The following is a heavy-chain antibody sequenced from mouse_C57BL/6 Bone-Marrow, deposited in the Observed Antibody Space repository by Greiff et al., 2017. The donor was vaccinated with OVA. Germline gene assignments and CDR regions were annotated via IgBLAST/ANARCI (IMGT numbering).Heavy chain of an antibody. CDR2: IYPGSGST. CDR3: ARGDYGHYEDAMDY. Sequence: QVQLQQPGAELVKPGASVKMSCKASGYTFTSYWITWVKQRPGQGLEWIGDIYPGSGSTNYNEKFKSKATLTVDTSSSTAYMQLSSLTSEDSAVYYCARGDYGHYEDAMDYWGPGTSFPVSS. CDR1: GYTFTSYW. V-gene: IGHV1-55*01. J-gene: IGHJ4*01. D-gene: IGHD2-1*01.